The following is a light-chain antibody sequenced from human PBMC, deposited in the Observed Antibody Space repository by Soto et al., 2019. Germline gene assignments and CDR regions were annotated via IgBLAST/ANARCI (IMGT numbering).Light chain of an antibody. CDR3: QQLGKCPYT. CDR2: DSS. Sequence: DIELTQSPAFLSVSLGDRVTISCRASHDIFSSLAWYQQEPGKPPKLLIFDSSTLQTGVPSRFIGSGSGRKFTLTISALQLGDFATYFCQQLGKCPYTFGQGTKLEI. CDR1: HDIFSS. V-gene: IGKV1-9*01. J-gene: IGKJ2*01.